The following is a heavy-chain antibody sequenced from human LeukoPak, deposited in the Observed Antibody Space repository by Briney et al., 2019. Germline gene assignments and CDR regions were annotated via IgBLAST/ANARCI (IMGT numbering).Heavy chain of an antibody. V-gene: IGHV1-2*02. J-gene: IGHJ4*02. CDR1: GYSFNDNY. D-gene: IGHD6-13*01. Sequence: ASVKVSCEASGYSFNDNYMHWVRQAPGQGLDWMGWMNPNTGVTNFPQQFQGRVTMTRNTSIRTAYMELSRLKSDDTAVYYCARGAGSSWFDYWGQGTLVTVSS. CDR2: MNPNTGVT. CDR3: ARGAGSSWFDY.